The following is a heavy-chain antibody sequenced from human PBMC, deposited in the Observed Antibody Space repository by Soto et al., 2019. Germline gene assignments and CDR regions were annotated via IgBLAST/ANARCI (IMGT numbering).Heavy chain of an antibody. CDR3: ARGGSNDWQVAFDI. CDR1: GGSFSTYY. J-gene: IGHJ3*02. Sequence: QLQHWGARLLKPSETLSPTCVVPGGSFSTYYYNCIRQSPGKGLEWSGEINHSGSNNYSPSLKSRVTMSLDTSKNQFSLKLTSVTAADTAVYYCARGGSNDWQVAFDIWGKGTMVTVSS. V-gene: IGHV4-34*01. CDR2: INHSGSN. D-gene: IGHD3-9*01.